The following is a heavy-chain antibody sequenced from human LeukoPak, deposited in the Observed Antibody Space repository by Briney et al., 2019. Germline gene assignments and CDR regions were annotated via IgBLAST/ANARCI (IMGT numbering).Heavy chain of an antibody. CDR1: GGTFSNYA. D-gene: IGHD3-10*01. V-gene: IGHV1-69*13. Sequence: GASVTVSFTASGGTFSNYAVSWMRQAPGQGLEWMGGIIPIFGTANYAQKFQGRVTITADESTSTAYMELSSLRSEDTAVYYCARDGDYYGSGSYRSHFDYWGQGTLVTVSS. J-gene: IGHJ4*02. CDR2: IIPIFGTA. CDR3: ARDGDYYGSGSYRSHFDY.